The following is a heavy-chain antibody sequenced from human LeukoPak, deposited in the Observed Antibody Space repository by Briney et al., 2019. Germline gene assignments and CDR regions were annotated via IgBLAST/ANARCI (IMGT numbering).Heavy chain of an antibody. CDR1: GFTFSSYS. J-gene: IGHJ4*02. D-gene: IGHD5-24*01. Sequence: GSLRLSCAASGFTFSSYSMNWVRQAPGKGLEWVSSISSSSSYIYYADSVKGRFTISRDNSKNTLYLQMNSLRAEDTAIYYCAKDLGRDGYNYLPHWGQGTLVTVSS. CDR2: ISSSSSYI. V-gene: IGHV3-21*04. CDR3: AKDLGRDGYNYLPH.